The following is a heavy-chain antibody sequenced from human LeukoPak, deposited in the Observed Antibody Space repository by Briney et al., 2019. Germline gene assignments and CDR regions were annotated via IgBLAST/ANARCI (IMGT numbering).Heavy chain of an antibody. CDR3: ARSIVVVPAARKYNWFDP. D-gene: IGHD2-2*01. V-gene: IGHV4-30-2*01. CDR2: IYYSGST. J-gene: IGHJ5*02. Sequence: KSSETLSLTCAVSGGSISSGGYSWSWIRQPPGKGLEWIGYIYYSGSTYYNPSLKSRVTISVDRSKNQFSLKLSPVTAADTVVYYCARSIVVVPAARKYNWFDPWGQGTLVTVSS. CDR1: GGSISSGGYS.